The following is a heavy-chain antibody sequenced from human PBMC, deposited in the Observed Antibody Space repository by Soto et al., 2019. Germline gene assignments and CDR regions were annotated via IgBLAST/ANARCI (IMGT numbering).Heavy chain of an antibody. J-gene: IGHJ6*02. CDR2: IWYDGSNK. Sequence: PGVSLRLSCAASGFTFSSYGMHWVRQAPGKGLEWVAVIWYDGSNKYYADSVKGRFTISRDNSKNTLYLQMNSLRAEDSAVYYCARDARPIPITIFGVVPPDVWGHRTTVTVSS. V-gene: IGHV3-33*01. D-gene: IGHD3-3*01. CDR3: ARDARPIPITIFGVVPPDV. CDR1: GFTFSSYG.